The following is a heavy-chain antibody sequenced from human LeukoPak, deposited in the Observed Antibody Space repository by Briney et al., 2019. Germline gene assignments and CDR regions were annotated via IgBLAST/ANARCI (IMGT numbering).Heavy chain of an antibody. Sequence: GGSLRLSCAASGFTFSSYSMNWVRQAPGKGLEWVSYISSSSSTIYYADSVKGRFTISRDNAKNSLYLQMNSLRAEDTAVYYCARDRQQLVQNYERAFDIWGQGTMVTVSS. CDR1: GFTFSSYS. V-gene: IGHV3-48*01. CDR2: ISSSSSTI. D-gene: IGHD6-13*01. J-gene: IGHJ3*02. CDR3: ARDRQQLVQNYERAFDI.